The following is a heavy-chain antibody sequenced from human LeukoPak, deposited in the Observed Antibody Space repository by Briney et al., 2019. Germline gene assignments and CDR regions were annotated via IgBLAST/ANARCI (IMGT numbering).Heavy chain of an antibody. V-gene: IGHV3-66*01. Sequence: GGSLRLSGAASGFSVTSSHMSWVRQAPGKGLEWVSIIYSGGNTDYAGSMQGRFAISRDNSMNTLYLQMNSLRPEDTAVYYCARESAPHHGLVYWGQGTLVTVSS. J-gene: IGHJ4*02. CDR3: ARESAPHHGLVY. CDR2: IYSGGNT. D-gene: IGHD5-24*01. CDR1: GFSVTSSH.